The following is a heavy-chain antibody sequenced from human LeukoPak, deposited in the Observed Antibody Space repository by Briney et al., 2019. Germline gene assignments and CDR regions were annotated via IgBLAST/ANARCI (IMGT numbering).Heavy chain of an antibody. V-gene: IGHV4-39*01. D-gene: IGHD3-22*01. Sequence: SETLSLTCTVSGGSISSSSYYWGWIRQPPGKGLEWIGSIYYSGSTYYNPSLKSRVTISVDTSKNQFSLKLSSVTAADTAVYYRARHPLYYYDSSGYGYYYYYGMDVWGQGTTVTVSS. CDR3: ARHPLYYYDSSGYGYYYYYGMDV. J-gene: IGHJ6*02. CDR1: GGSISSSSYY. CDR2: IYYSGST.